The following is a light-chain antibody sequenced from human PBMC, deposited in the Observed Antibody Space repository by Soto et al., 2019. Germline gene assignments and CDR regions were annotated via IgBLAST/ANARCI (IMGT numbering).Light chain of an antibody. CDR1: QSITNY. V-gene: IGKV3-20*01. CDR3: QQYVSSPLT. CDR2: GAS. J-gene: IGKJ4*01. Sequence: EIVLTQSPATLSLSPGEGATLSFRARQSITNYLAWYQQKPGQAPRLLIYGASSRATGIPDRFIGSGSGTDFTLTISRLEPEDFAVYYCQQYVSSPLTFGGGTKVDI.